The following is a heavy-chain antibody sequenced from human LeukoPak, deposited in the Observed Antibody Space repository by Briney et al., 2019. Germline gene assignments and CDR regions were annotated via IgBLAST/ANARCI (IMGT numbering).Heavy chain of an antibody. CDR1: GFTVSSNY. J-gene: IGHJ4*02. CDR2: IYSGGST. CDR3: ASIGSITMVRGVTLPFDY. Sequence: GGSLRLSCAASGFTVSSNYMSWVRQAPGKGLEWVSVIYSGGSTYYADSVKGRFTISRDNSKNTLYLQMNSLRAEDTAVYYCASIGSITMVRGVTLPFDYWGQGTLVTVSS. D-gene: IGHD3-10*01. V-gene: IGHV3-66*01.